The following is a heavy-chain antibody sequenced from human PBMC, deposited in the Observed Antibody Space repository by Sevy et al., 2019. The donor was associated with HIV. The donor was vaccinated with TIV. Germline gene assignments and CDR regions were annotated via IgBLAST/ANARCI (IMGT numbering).Heavy chain of an antibody. Sequence: GGSLRLSCAGAGFTFSNSNMNWVRQAPGKGLQWVSSITSESGYIYYADSVKGRFIISRDNAKNSVYLQMNSLRADDTAVYYCARDRVQPSHWYFHLWGRGTLVTVSS. CDR1: GFTFSNSN. J-gene: IGHJ2*01. CDR2: ITSESGYI. V-gene: IGHV3-21*01. CDR3: ARDRVQPSHWYFHL. D-gene: IGHD3-10*01.